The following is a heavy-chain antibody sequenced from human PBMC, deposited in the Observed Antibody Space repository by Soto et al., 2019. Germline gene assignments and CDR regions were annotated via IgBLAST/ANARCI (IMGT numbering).Heavy chain of an antibody. CDR2: ISSSSSYI. D-gene: IGHD3-22*01. V-gene: IGHV3-21*01. CDR3: VRGRDADSRPEY. J-gene: IGHJ4*02. CDR1: GFTFSLYS. Sequence: GGSLRLSCAASGFTFSLYSMIWVRQAPGKGLEWVSSISSSSSYIYYADSMKGRFTLSRDNAQNSLYLQMHSLRVDDTAVYYCVRGRDADSRPEYWGQGTLVTVS.